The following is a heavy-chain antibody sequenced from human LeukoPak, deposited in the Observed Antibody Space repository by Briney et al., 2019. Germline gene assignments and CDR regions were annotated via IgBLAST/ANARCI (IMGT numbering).Heavy chain of an antibody. CDR3: ARGGVEYYGSGSYYWAFDI. J-gene: IGHJ3*02. D-gene: IGHD3-10*01. CDR2: IYHSGST. CDR1: GGSISSGGYS. V-gene: IGHV4-30-2*01. Sequence: SETLSLTCAVSGGSISSGGYSWSWIRQPPGKGLEWIGYIYHSGSTYYNPSHKSRVTISVDRSKNQFSLKLSSVTAADTAVYYCARGGVEYYGSGSYYWAFDIWGQGTMVTVSS.